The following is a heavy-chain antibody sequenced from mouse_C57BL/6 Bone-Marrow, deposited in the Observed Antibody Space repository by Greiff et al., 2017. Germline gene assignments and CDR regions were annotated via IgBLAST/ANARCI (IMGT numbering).Heavy chain of an antibody. J-gene: IGHJ2*01. D-gene: IGHD1-1*01. V-gene: IGHV1-20*01. CDR3: ARSRSYYYGSSLFDY. CDR2: INPYNGDT. Sequence: EVQLQQSGPELVKPGASVKISCKASGYSFTGYFMHWVMQSHGKSLEWIGRINPYNGDTFYNQKFKGKATLTVDKSSSTAHMELRSLTSEDSAVYYCARSRSYYYGSSLFDYWGQGTTLTVSS. CDR1: GYSFTGYF.